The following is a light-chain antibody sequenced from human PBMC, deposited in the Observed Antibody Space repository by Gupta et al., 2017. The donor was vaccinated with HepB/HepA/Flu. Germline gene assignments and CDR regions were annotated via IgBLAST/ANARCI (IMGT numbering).Light chain of an antibody. V-gene: IGKV4-1*01. CDR1: QTLYSSRNWNNF. Sequence: DIVLSQFSHSLAASLGARATITCKSSQTLYSSRNWNNFLAWYQKRPGQPPRLLLYWASTRESGVPERFTGSGSGTDFTLTIRSLQAEDVAVYFCHQDFRTPYTFGQGTKLHIK. CDR3: HQDFRTPYT. CDR2: WAS. J-gene: IGKJ2*01.